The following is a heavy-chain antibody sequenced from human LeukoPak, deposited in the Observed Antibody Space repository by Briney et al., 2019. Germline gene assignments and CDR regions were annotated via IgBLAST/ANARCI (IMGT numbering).Heavy chain of an antibody. J-gene: IGHJ4*02. D-gene: IGHD1-26*01. V-gene: IGHV1-18*01. CDR1: GCTFTSYG. CDR2: ISAYNGNT. Sequence: ASVKVSCKASGCTFTSYGISWVRQAPGQGLEWMGWISAYNGNTNYAQKLQGRVTMTTDTSTSTAYMELRSLRSDDTAVYYCARDHAIVGATKTDYWGQGTLVTVSS. CDR3: ARDHAIVGATKTDY.